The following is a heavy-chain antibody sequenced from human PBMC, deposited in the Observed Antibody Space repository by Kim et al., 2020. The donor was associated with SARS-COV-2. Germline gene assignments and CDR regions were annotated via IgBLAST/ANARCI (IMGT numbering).Heavy chain of an antibody. CDR1: DGSFSGNY. J-gene: IGHJ5*02. D-gene: IGHD2-15*01. V-gene: IGHV4-34*01. Sequence: SETLSITCAVYDGSFSGNYWSWIRQPPGKGLEWFGEINHSGSTNYNSSLKSRVTISVDTSKNQFSLKLSPVTAADTAVYYCARANRRYCSGGSCSLRKPGGYKWFDHWGQETLVTASS. CDR3: ARANRRYCSGGSCSLRKPGGYKWFDH. CDR2: INHSGST.